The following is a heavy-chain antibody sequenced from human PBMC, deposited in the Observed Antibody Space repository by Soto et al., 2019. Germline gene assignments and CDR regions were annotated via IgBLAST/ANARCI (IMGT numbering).Heavy chain of an antibody. V-gene: IGHV1-69*12. CDR1: GGTFSSYA. Sequence: QVQLVQSGAEVKKPGSSVRVSCKASGGTFSSYAISWARQAPGQGLEYMGGIIPIYGTANYAQKFQDRVTITADASTSTVYMELSSLRSEDTAVYYCAGTSPTFGGVIVQYYFDYWGQGTLVTVSS. CDR2: IIPIYGTA. J-gene: IGHJ4*02. D-gene: IGHD3-16*02. CDR3: AGTSPTFGGVIVQYYFDY.